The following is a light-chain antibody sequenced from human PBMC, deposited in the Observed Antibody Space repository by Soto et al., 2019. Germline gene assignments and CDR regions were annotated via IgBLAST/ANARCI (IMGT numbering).Light chain of an antibody. CDR3: QQYNNGWT. V-gene: IGKV3-15*01. CDR1: QRVSSS. CDR2: GAS. Sequence: EIVMTQSPATLSVSTGERVTLSCRALQRVSSSLAWYQQKPGQAPSLLIYGASTRAIGIPGRFSGSGSETEFTLTISSMQSEDFAVYYCQQYNNGWTFGQGTKVATK. J-gene: IGKJ1*01.